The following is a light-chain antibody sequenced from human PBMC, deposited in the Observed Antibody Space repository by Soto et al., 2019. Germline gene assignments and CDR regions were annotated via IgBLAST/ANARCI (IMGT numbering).Light chain of an antibody. Sequence: QSALTQPPSASGSPGQSVTISCTGTSSDVGGYNYVSWYQQHPGKAPKLMIYEVSERPSGVPDRFSGSKSSNTASLTVTGLQIDDEAEYYCQCYDNGLTGHVLFGGGTKLTVL. V-gene: IGLV2-8*01. CDR1: SSDVGGYNY. CDR3: QCYDNGLTGHVL. J-gene: IGLJ2*01. CDR2: EVS.